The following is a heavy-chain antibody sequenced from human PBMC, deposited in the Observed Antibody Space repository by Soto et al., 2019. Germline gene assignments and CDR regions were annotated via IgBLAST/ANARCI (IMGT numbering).Heavy chain of an antibody. Sequence: GESLKISCKGSGYSFTSYWIGWVRQMPGKGLEWMGIIYPGDSDTRYSPSFQGQVTISADKSISTAYLQWSSLKASDTAMYYCARGSGSSYSGLTFDYWGQGTLVTVSS. CDR3: ARGSGSSYSGLTFDY. V-gene: IGHV5-51*01. CDR2: IYPGDSDT. D-gene: IGHD6-6*01. J-gene: IGHJ4*02. CDR1: GYSFTSYW.